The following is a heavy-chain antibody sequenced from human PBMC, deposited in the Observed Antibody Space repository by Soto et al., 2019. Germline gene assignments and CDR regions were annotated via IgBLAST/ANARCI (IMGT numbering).Heavy chain of an antibody. Sequence: EVQLVESGGGLVQPGRSLRLSCAASGFTFDDYAMHWVRQAPGKGLEWVSGISWNSGSIGYADSVKGRFTISRDNAKNSLYLQMNSLTTEDTAVYYCCRHDARWGSCDYWGQGTLVTVSS. CDR2: ISWNSGSI. V-gene: IGHV3-9*01. CDR3: CRHDARWGSCDY. CDR1: GFTFDDYA. J-gene: IGHJ4*02. D-gene: IGHD2-21*01.